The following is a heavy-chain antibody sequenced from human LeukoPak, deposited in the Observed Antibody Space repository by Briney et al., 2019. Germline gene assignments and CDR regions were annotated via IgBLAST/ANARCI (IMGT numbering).Heavy chain of an antibody. CDR2: MNPNSGNT. CDR1: GYTFTSYD. V-gene: IGHV1-8*01. D-gene: IGHD3-3*01. Sequence: APVKVSCKASGYTFTSYDINWVRQATGQGLEWMGWMNPNSGNTGYAQKFQGRVTMTRNTSISTAYMELSSLRSEDTAVYYCARVLYYDFWSGYYYFDYWGQGTLVTVSS. J-gene: IGHJ4*02. CDR3: ARVLYYDFWSGYYYFDY.